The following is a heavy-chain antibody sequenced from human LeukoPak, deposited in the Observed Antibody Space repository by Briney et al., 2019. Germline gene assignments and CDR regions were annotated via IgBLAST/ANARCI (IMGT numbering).Heavy chain of an antibody. CDR1: GYTFTGYY. V-gene: IGHV1-2*02. J-gene: IGHJ4*02. D-gene: IGHD6-13*01. CDR3: AAQLGVAAAGK. CDR2: TNPNSGGT. Sequence: ASVKVSCKASGYTFTGYYMHWVRQAPGQGLEWMGWTNPNSGGTSYAQKFQGRVTMTTDTSTSTAYMELRSLRSEDTAVYYCAAQLGVAAAGKWGQGTLVTVSS.